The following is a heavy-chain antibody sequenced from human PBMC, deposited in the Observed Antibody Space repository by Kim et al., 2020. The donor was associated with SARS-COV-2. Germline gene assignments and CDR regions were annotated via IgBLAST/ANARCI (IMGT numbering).Heavy chain of an antibody. CDR3: ARQQGVWGYFDY. V-gene: IGHV4-61*07. J-gene: IGHJ4*02. Sequence: TNQNPSLTSGVTISVDKSKRQCSLKLNSVTAADTAVYYCARQQGVWGYFDYWGQGTLVTVSS. D-gene: IGHD3-16*01. CDR2: T.